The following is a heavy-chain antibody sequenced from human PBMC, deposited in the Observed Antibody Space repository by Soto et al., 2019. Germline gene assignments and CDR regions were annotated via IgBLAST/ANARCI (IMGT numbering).Heavy chain of an antibody. CDR1: GFTFGSYG. CDR3: AREGYSIGHRGSYFDY. CDR2: IWYDGSNK. D-gene: IGHD6-19*01. Sequence: GGSLRLSCAASGFTFGSYGMHWVRQAPGKGLEWVAVIWYDGSNKYYADSVKGRFTISRDNSKNTLYLQMNSLRAEDTAVYYCAREGYSIGHRGSYFDYWGQGTLVTVSS. J-gene: IGHJ4*02. V-gene: IGHV3-33*01.